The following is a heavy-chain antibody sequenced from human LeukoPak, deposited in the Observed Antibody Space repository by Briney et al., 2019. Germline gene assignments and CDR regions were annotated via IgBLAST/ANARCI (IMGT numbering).Heavy chain of an antibody. CDR3: AKADSGSYYRSAFDI. V-gene: IGHV3-9*01. Sequence: GRSLRLSCAASGFTFDDYAMHWVRQAPGKGLEGVSGISWNSGSIGYADSVKGRFTISRDNAKNSLYLQMNSLRAEDTALYYCAKADSGSYYRSAFDIWGQGTMVTVSS. CDR1: GFTFDDYA. CDR2: ISWNSGSI. D-gene: IGHD1-26*01. J-gene: IGHJ3*02.